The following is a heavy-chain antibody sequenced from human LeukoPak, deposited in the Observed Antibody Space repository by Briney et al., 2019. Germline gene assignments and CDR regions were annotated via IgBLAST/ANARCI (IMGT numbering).Heavy chain of an antibody. V-gene: IGHV3-74*01. CDR2: INPDGATT. CDR1: GFTFRNYL. CDR3: VRLLDVDY. J-gene: IGHJ4*02. Sequence: GGSLRLSCAASGFTFRNYLMHWVRQAPGKGLVWVSRINPDGATTDYAGSVKGRFTISRDNAKNMVYLQMDSVRAEDTDVYYCVRLLDVDYWGQGTLVTVSS. D-gene: IGHD1-1*01.